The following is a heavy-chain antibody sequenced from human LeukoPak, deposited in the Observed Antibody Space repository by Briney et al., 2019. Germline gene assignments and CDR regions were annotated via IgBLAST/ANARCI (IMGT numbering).Heavy chain of an antibody. CDR1: GFSFSNYA. Sequence: GGSLRLSCAASGFSFSNYAMDWVRQAPGKGLEWVSTIGASVSNTNYADSVKGRFTISRDNSKNTLSLQMSSLKVEDTAIYYCARRSGGICDYWGQGTLVTVSS. CDR3: ARRSGGICDY. J-gene: IGHJ4*02. D-gene: IGHD1-1*01. CDR2: IGASVSNT. V-gene: IGHV3-23*01.